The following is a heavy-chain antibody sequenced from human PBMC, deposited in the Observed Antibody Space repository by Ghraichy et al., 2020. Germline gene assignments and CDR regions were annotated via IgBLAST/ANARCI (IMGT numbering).Heavy chain of an antibody. CDR1: GGSFSGYY. Sequence: SQTLSLTCAVYGGSFSGYYWSWIRQPPGKGLEWIGEINHSGSTNYNPSLKSRVTLSVDTSKNQFSLKLSSVTAADTAVYYCARGRRYCSSTTCYSYYYGMDVWGQGTTVTVSS. CDR3: ARGRRYCSSTTCYSYYYGMDV. D-gene: IGHD2-2*01. J-gene: IGHJ6*02. CDR2: INHSGST. V-gene: IGHV4-34*01.